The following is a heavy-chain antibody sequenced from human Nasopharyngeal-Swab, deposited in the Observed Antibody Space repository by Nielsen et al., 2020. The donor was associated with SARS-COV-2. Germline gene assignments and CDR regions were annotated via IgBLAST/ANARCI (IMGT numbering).Heavy chain of an antibody. J-gene: IGHJ6*04. V-gene: IGHV1-69*04. CDR3: ASIPDTLSYYYYGMDV. CDR2: IIPILGIA. D-gene: IGHD2-2*02. Sequence: SVKVSCKASVCTFLSYAISWVRQAPGQGLEWMGRIIPILGIANYAQKFQGRVTITADKSTSTAYMELSSLRSEDTAVYYCASIPDTLSYYYYGMDVWGKGTTVTVAS. CDR1: VCTFLSYA.